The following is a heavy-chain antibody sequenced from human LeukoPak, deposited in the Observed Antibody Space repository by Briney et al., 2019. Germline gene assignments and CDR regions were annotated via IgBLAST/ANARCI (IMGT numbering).Heavy chain of an antibody. Sequence: SETLSLTCTVSGGSISSYYWSWIRQPPGKGLEWSGYIYYSGRTYYNPSLKSRATMSVDTSKDQFSLKLTSVIAADTAVYYCARHGVATMKRVDVWGKGTSVTVS. J-gene: IGHJ6*03. V-gene: IGHV4-59*08. CDR1: GGSISSYY. D-gene: IGHD5-24*01. CDR2: IYYSGRT. CDR3: ARHGVATMKRVDV.